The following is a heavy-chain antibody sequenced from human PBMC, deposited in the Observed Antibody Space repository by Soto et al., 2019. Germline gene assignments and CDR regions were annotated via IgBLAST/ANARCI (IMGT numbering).Heavy chain of an antibody. V-gene: IGHV3-30-3*01. Sequence: PGGSLRLSCAASGFTFSSYAMHWVRQAPGKGLEWVAVISYDGTNKYYADSVKGRFTISRDNSKNTLHLQMNSLRAEDTAVYYCAREHYYDSSGYWNPFDIWGQGTMVTVSS. CDR2: ISYDGTNK. J-gene: IGHJ3*02. CDR1: GFTFSSYA. D-gene: IGHD3-22*01. CDR3: AREHYYDSSGYWNPFDI.